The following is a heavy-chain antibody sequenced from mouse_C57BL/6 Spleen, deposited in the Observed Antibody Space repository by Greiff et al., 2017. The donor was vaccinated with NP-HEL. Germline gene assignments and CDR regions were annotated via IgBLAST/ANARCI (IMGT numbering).Heavy chain of an antibody. Sequence: DVKLVESGGGLVKPGGSLKLSYAASGFTFSSYAMSWVRQTPEKRLEWVATISAGGSYTYYPDNVKGRFTISRDNAKNNLYLQMSHLKSEDTAMYYCAREGTGVYFDYWGQGTTLTVSS. CDR2: ISAGGSYT. CDR3: AREGTGVYFDY. D-gene: IGHD4-1*01. V-gene: IGHV5-4*01. J-gene: IGHJ2*01. CDR1: GFTFSSYA.